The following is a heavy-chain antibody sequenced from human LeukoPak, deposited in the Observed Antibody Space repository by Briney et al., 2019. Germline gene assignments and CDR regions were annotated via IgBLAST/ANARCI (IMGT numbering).Heavy chain of an antibody. V-gene: IGHV4-39*01. Sequence: SETLSLTCTVSGGSLSSSSYYWGWIRQPPGKGLEWIGSIYYSGSTYYNPSLKSRVTISVDPSKNQFSLKLSSVAAANTTSYYCARQMQDYDSSGNNWFDPWGQGTLVTVSS. CDR1: GGSLSSSSYY. J-gene: IGHJ5*02. CDR2: IYYSGST. D-gene: IGHD3-22*01. CDR3: ARQMQDYDSSGNNWFDP.